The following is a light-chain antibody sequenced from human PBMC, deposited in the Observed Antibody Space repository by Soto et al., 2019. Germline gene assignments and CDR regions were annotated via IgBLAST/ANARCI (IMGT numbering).Light chain of an antibody. CDR3: HQYGSSPWT. CDR2: DAS. J-gene: IGKJ1*01. Sequence: EIVLTQSPGTLSLSPGESVTLSCRASQSVSSTYLAWYQQKPGQSPRLLIYDASSRATGIPDRFSGSGSGTDFSLTISRLEPEDFAVYYCHQYGSSPWTFGQGTKVEIE. V-gene: IGKV3-20*01. CDR1: QSVSSTY.